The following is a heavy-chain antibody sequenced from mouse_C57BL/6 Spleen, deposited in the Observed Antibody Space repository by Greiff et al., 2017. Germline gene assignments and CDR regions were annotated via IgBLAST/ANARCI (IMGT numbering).Heavy chain of an antibody. V-gene: IGHV1-80*01. CDR2: IYPGDGDT. CDR3: ARASYYYGSSYGFAY. Sequence: QVHVKQSGAELVKPGASVKISCKASGYAFSSYWMNWVKQRPGKGLEWIGQIYPGDGDTNYNGKFKGKATLTADKSSSTAYMQLSSLTSEHSAVYFCARASYYYGSSYGFAYWGQGTLVTVSA. D-gene: IGHD1-1*01. J-gene: IGHJ3*01. CDR1: GYAFSSYW.